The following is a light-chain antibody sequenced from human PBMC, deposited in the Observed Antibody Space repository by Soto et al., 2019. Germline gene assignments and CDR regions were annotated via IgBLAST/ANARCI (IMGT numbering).Light chain of an antibody. CDR2: VAF. CDR3: QQSYSSTIT. CDR1: QTISRY. V-gene: IGKV1-39*01. J-gene: IGKJ5*01. Sequence: DIQLTLSPSSLSPSVGFRVTITCLARQTISRYLNWYQQKPGKAPKXXIYVAFSLQGGVRSRFSGSGAGTDCTLTIGSLQPDDVTTYYCQQSYSSTITFGQGTRLEIK.